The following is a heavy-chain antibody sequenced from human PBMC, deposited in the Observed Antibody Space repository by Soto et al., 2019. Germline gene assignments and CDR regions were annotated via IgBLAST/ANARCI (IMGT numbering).Heavy chain of an antibody. CDR3: ARRGGEVVVAATRKHYFDY. J-gene: IGHJ4*02. Sequence: QVQLQQWGAGLLKPSETLSLTCAVYGGSFSGYYWSWIRQPPGKGLEWIGEINHSGSTNYNPSLKSRVTISVDTSKNQFSLKLSSVTAADTAVYYCARRGGEVVVAATRKHYFDYWGQGTLVTVSS. D-gene: IGHD2-15*01. CDR2: INHSGST. V-gene: IGHV4-34*01. CDR1: GGSFSGYY.